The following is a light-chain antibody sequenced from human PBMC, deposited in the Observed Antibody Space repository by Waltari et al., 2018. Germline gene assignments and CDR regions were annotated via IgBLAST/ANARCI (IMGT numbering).Light chain of an antibody. V-gene: IGKV3-20*01. J-gene: IGKJ4*01. CDR1: QSVISDS. CDR2: GAS. Sequence: VLVQSPDTLSLSPGDRATLACRASQSVISDSLAWYQQRPGQAPRLLIYGASNRATGIPDRFSGSGSGTDFSLTISGLEPEDFAVFYCQQYATSPRTFGGGTRVDIK. CDR3: QQYATSPRT.